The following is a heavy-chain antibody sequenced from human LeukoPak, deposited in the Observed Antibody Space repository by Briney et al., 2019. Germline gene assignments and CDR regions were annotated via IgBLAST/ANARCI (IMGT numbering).Heavy chain of an antibody. V-gene: IGHV4-34*01. Sequence: SETLSLTCAVYGGSFSGYYWSWIRQPPGKGLEWIGEINHSGSTNYNPSLKSRVTISVDTSKNQFSLKLSSVTAADTAVYYCARGYRGYDFWSGYYGADYYYYYMDAWGKGTTVTVYS. CDR1: GGSFSGYY. CDR3: ARGYRGYDFWSGYYGADYYYYYMDA. J-gene: IGHJ6*03. D-gene: IGHD3-3*01. CDR2: INHSGST.